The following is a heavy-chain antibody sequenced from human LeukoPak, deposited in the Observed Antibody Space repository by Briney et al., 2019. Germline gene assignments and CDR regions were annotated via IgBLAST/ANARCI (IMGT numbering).Heavy chain of an antibody. CDR2: IYSGGST. D-gene: IGHD6-13*01. CDR1: GFTFSDYW. CDR3: ARVGYSSNDAFDI. J-gene: IGHJ3*02. Sequence: GGSLRLSCAASGFTFSDYWMQWVRQAPGKGLEWGSVIYSGGSTYYADSVKGRFTISRDNTKNTLYLQMNRLRAEDTDVYYCARVGYSSNDAFDIWGQGTMVTVSS. V-gene: IGHV3-53*01.